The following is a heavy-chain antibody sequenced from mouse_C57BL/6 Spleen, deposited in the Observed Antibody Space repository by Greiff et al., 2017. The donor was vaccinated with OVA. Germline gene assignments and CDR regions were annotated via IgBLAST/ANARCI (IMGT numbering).Heavy chain of an antibody. Sequence: EVHLVESGGGLVKPGGSLKLSCAASGFTFSDYGMHWVRQAPEKGLEWVAYISSGSSTIYYADTVKGRFTISRDNAKNTLFLQMTSLRSEDTAMYYCARRKNSNYVEYAMDYWGQGTSVTVSS. V-gene: IGHV5-17*01. J-gene: IGHJ4*01. CDR3: ARRKNSNYVEYAMDY. D-gene: IGHD2-5*01. CDR1: GFTFSDYG. CDR2: ISSGSSTI.